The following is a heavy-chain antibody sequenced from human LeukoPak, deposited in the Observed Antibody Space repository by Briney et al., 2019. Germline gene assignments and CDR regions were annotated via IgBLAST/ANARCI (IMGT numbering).Heavy chain of an antibody. CDR1: GYTFTSYA. D-gene: IGHD2-21*02. V-gene: IGHV1-3*01. CDR2: INAGNGNT. CDR3: AREGNCGGDCYPSWDYYYGMDV. J-gene: IGHJ6*02. Sequence: ASVKVSCNASGYTFTSYAMHWVRQAPGQRLEWMGWINAGNGNTKYSQKFQGRVTITRDTSASTAYMELSSLRSEDTAVYYCAREGNCGGDCYPSWDYYYGMDVWGQGTTVTVSS.